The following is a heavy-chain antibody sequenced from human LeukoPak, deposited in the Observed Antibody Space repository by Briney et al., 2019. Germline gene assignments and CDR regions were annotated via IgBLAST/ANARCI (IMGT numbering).Heavy chain of an antibody. CDR1: GYTFTTYA. CDR2: INAGNGNT. J-gene: IGHJ4*01. D-gene: IGHD2-15*01. Sequence: ASVKVSCKASGYTFTTYAMHWVRQAPGQRLEWMGWINAGNGNTKYSQNFQGRVTITRDSSASTSYMELSSLRSEDTAVYYCARGGLGGSGYFDFWGQEPWSPSPQ. CDR3: ARGGLGGSGYFDF. V-gene: IGHV1-3*01.